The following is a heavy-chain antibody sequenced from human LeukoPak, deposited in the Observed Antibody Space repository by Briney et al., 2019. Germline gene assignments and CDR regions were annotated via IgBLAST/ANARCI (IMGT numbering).Heavy chain of an antibody. CDR2: INHSGST. V-gene: IGHV4-34*01. Sequence: SETLSLTCAVCGGSFSGYYWSWIRQPPGKGLEWIGEINHSGSTNYNPSLKSRVTISVDTSKNQFSLKLSSVTAADTAVYYCARNVYAYYYGSGSYFPEYYFDYWGQGTLVTVSS. CDR3: ARNVYAYYYGSGSYFPEYYFDY. D-gene: IGHD3-10*01. J-gene: IGHJ4*02. CDR1: GGSFSGYY.